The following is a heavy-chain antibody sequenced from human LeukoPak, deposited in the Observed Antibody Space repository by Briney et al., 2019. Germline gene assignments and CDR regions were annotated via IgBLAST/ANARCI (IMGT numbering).Heavy chain of an antibody. CDR3: AKGKLWSGYYFDS. CDR1: GITLNNYA. Sequence: PGGSLRPSCAASGITLNNYAMNWVRQAPGKGLEWVSVINLSGGVTYYADSVKGRFTITRDNSKNTLYLQMNSLRAEDTGIYYCAKGKLWSGYYFDSWGQGTLVTVSS. CDR2: INLSGGVT. D-gene: IGHD2-21*01. J-gene: IGHJ4*02. V-gene: IGHV3-23*01.